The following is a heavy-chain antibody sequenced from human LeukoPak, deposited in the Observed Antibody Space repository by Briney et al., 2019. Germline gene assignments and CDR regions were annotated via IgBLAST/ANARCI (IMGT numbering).Heavy chain of an antibody. D-gene: IGHD4-23*01. CDR3: ARGGALAGGHFDS. CDR2: INSDGSRI. V-gene: IGHV3-74*01. CDR1: GFTFSNYW. J-gene: IGHJ4*02. Sequence: GGSLRLSCAAYGFTFSNYWMHWVRQAPGKGLVWVSHINSDGSRISYADSVKGRFTMSRDNAKNSLYLQMNTLRAEDTAVYYCARGGALAGGHFDSWGQGTLVSVSS.